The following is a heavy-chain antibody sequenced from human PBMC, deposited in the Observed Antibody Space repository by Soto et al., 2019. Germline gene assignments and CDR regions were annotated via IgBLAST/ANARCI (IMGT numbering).Heavy chain of an antibody. Sequence: PGGSLRLSCAASGFTFDDYAMHWVRQAPGQGLERVSGISWNSGSIGYAESVKGRFTISRDNARNSICLQVNSLRAGDTSLYCCAKHLSGFSHYYYSGNDVWGQGSTVTVSS. CDR1: GFTFDDYA. CDR3: AKHLSGFSHYYYSGNDV. CDR2: ISWNSGSI. J-gene: IGHJ6*02. D-gene: IGHD6-25*01. V-gene: IGHV3-9*01.